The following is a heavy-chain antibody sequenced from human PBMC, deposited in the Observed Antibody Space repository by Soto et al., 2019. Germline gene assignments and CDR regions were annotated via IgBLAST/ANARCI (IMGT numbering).Heavy chain of an antibody. D-gene: IGHD4-17*01. J-gene: IGHJ6*03. CDR2: ISAYNGNT. V-gene: IGHV1-18*01. CDR1: GYTFTSYG. CDR3: ARERRSDYGDYVRAYMDV. Sequence: ASVKVSCKASGYTFTSYGISWVRQAPGQGLEWMGWISAYNGNTNYAQKLQGRVTMTTDTSTSTAYMELRSLRSDDTAVYYCARERRSDYGDYVRAYMDVWGKGTTVTVSS.